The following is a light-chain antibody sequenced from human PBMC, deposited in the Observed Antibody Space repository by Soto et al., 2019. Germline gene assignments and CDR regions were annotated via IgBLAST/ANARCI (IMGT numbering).Light chain of an antibody. CDR2: DAS. Sequence: EIVLTQSPATLSLSPGERATLSYRASQSVSSYLAWYQQKPGQAPRLLIYDASNRATGIPARFSGRGSGTDFTLTISSLEPEDFAVYYCQQRSNWPQWTFGQGTKVEIK. CDR3: QQRSNWPQWT. V-gene: IGKV3-11*01. J-gene: IGKJ1*01. CDR1: QSVSSY.